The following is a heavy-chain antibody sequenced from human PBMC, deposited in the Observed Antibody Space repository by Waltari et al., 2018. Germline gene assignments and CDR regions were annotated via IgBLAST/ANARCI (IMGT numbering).Heavy chain of an antibody. V-gene: IGHV4-34*01. CDR3: ARRAGYSYGFGH. D-gene: IGHD5-18*01. CDR1: GGSFSGYY. Sequence: QVQLQQWGAGLLKPSETLSLTCAVYGGSFSGYYWSWIRQPPGKGLEWIGEINHSGSTNYNPSRKSRVTISVDTSKNQCSLKLSSVTAADTAVYYCARRAGYSYGFGHWGQGTLVTVSS. CDR2: INHSGST. J-gene: IGHJ4*02.